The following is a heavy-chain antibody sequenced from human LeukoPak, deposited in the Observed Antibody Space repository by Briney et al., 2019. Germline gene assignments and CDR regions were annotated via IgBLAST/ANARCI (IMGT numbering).Heavy chain of an antibody. V-gene: IGHV3-48*01. CDR3: ARGFYTPDY. Sequence: GGTLRLSCAVSGFTFRSYGMNWVRQAPGKGLEWVSYISTGSTTISYADSVKGRFTISRDNAKSSLYLEMNSLRAEDTAMYYCARGFYTPDYWGQGTLVTVSS. CDR1: GFTFRSYG. J-gene: IGHJ4*02. CDR2: ISTGSTTI.